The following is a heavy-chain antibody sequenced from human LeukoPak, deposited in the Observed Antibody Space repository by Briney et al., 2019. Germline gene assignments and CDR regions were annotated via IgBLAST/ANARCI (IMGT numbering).Heavy chain of an antibody. CDR1: GFTFSSYA. CDR2: ISYDGSNK. Sequence: GGSLRLSCAASGFTFSSYAMHWVRQAPGKGLEWVAVISYDGSNKYYADSVRGRFTISRDNSKNTLYLQMNSLRAEDTAVYYCARDQHGPLDYWGQGTLVTVSS. CDR3: ARDQHGPLDY. V-gene: IGHV3-30*04. J-gene: IGHJ4*02. D-gene: IGHD2-8*01.